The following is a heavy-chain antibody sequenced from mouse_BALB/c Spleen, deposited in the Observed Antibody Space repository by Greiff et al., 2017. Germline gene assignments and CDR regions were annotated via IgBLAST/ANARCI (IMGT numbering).Heavy chain of an antibody. D-gene: IGHD3-3*01. CDR1: GFTFSDYY. CDR2: ISDGGSYT. CDR3: AREGPGYYFDY. Sequence: EVQWVESGGGLVKPGGSLKLSCAASGFTFSDYYMYWVRQTPEKRLEWVATISDGGSYTYYPDSVKGRFTISRDNAKNNLYLQMSSLKSEDTAMYYCAREGPGYYFDYWGQGTTLTVSS. V-gene: IGHV5-4*02. J-gene: IGHJ2*01.